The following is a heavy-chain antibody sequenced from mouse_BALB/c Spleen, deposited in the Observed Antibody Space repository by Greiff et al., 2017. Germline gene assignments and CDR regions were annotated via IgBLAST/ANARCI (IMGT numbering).Heavy chain of an antibody. Sequence: EVMLVESGGGLVQPKGSLKLSCAASGFTFNTYAMNWVRQAPGKGLEWVARIRSKSNNYATYYADSVKDRFTISRDDSQSMLYLQMNNLKTEDTAMYYCVYYGYDGFAYWGQGTLVTVSA. D-gene: IGHD2-2*01. J-gene: IGHJ3*01. CDR3: VYYGYDGFAY. CDR2: IRSKSNNYAT. V-gene: IGHV10-1*02. CDR1: GFTFNTYA.